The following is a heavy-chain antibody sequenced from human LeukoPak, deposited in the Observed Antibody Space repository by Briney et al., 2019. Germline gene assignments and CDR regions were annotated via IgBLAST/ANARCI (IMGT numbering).Heavy chain of an antibody. V-gene: IGHV1-18*01. D-gene: IGHD5-18*01. CDR3: AFRGYTYGPFDY. J-gene: IGHJ4*02. Sequence: ASVKVSCKASDYTFSTHGINWVRQASGQGLEWMGWISAYNGNTNYAQKFQGRVTMTTDTSTSTAYMELRSLRSDDTAVYYCAFRGYTYGPFDYWGQGTLVTVSS. CDR1: DYTFSTHG. CDR2: ISAYNGNT.